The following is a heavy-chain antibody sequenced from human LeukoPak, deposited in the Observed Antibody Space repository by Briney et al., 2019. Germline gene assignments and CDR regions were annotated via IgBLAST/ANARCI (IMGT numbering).Heavy chain of an antibody. CDR2: VHHTGTT. J-gene: IGHJ4*02. CDR1: FPVTNGFH. CDR3: AKGIPFDF. Sequence: SEALSLTCSVSFPVTNGFHWAWIRQPPGKGLEFMGYVHHTGTTYYNPSLNSRVTISVDTSKYQFSLRLTSVTAADTAVYFCAKGIPFDFWGQGRLVTVSS. D-gene: IGHD2-2*02. V-gene: IGHV4-38-2*02.